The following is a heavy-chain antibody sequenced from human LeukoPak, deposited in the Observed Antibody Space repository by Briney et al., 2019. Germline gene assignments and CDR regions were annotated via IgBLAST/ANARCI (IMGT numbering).Heavy chain of an antibody. CDR1: GFTFSTFA. CDR2: ISSSGSTI. Sequence: GGSLRLSCAASGFTFSTFAMIWVRQPPGRGLEWVSYISSSGSTIYYADSVKGRFTISRDNAKNSLYLQMNSLRAEDTAVYYCAELGITMIGGVWGKGTTVTISS. V-gene: IGHV3-48*03. J-gene: IGHJ6*04. D-gene: IGHD3-10*02. CDR3: AELGITMIGGV.